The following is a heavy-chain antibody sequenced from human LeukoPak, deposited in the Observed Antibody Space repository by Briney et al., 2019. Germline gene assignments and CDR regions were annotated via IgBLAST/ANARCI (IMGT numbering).Heavy chain of an antibody. Sequence: GGSLTLSCAVSGFTFSSYWIHWLRHAPGKGLVWVSHINTDGSATTYGDSERGRFTVSRDNDKHTLFLDMNSPSGEHTAVYYCARGTAETAGIDYWGKGTLVTVSS. D-gene: IGHD6-13*01. CDR2: INTDGSAT. CDR3: ARGTAETAGIDY. J-gene: IGHJ4*02. CDR1: GFTFSSYW. V-gene: IGHV3-74*01.